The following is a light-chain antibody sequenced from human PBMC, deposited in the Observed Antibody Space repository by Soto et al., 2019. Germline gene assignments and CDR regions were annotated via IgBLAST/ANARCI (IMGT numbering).Light chain of an antibody. CDR3: QVWDSSSDSRV. V-gene: IGLV3-21*04. J-gene: IGLJ1*01. CDR2: YDS. CDR1: NIGSKS. Sequence: SYELTQPPSVSVAPGKTARMTCGGNNIGSKSVHWYQQKPGQAPVLVIYYDSDRPSGIPERFSGSNSGNTATLTISRVEAGDEADYYCQVWDSSSDSRVFGTGTKLTVL.